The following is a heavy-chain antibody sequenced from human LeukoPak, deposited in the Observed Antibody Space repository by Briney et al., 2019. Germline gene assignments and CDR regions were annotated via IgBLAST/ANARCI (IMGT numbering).Heavy chain of an antibody. CDR1: GFISSAYV. CDR3: ATEVVY. J-gene: IGHJ4*02. Sequence: GGSLRLSCVASGFISSAYVMSWFRQAPGKGLEWVSSISGSGRSLYYADSIKGRFNISRDNSKNILYLQMDRLRAEDTAIYYCATEVVYWGQGALVTVSS. CDR2: ISGSGRSL. V-gene: IGHV3-23*01.